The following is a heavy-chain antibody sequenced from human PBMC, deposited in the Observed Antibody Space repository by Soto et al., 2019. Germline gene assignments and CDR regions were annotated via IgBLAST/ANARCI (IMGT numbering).Heavy chain of an antibody. V-gene: IGHV1-69-2*01. D-gene: IGHD3-16*01. CDR2: VDPEDGET. CDR1: GYTFTDYY. CDR3: ATLSPVTGAEYYGMDV. Sequence: VQLVQSGAEVKKPGASVKVSCKASGYTFTDYYMHWVQQAPGKGLEWMGLVDPEDGETIYAEKFQGRVTITADTSTDTAYMELSSLRSEDTAVYYCATLSPVTGAEYYGMDVWGQGTTVTVSS. J-gene: IGHJ6*02.